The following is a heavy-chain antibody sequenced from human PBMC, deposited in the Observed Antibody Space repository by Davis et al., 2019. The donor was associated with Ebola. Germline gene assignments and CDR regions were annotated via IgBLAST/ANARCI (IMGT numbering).Heavy chain of an antibody. D-gene: IGHD4-17*01. V-gene: IGHV3-7*01. J-gene: IGHJ4*02. CDR2: IKQDGSEK. CDR3: AREGRWTTVTTE. Sequence: GGSLRLSCAASGFTFSDYWMGWVRQAPGKGLECVANIKQDGSEKYYVDPVKGRFTVSRDNAKNSLYLQMNSLRVEDTAMYYCAREGRWTTVTTEWGQGALVTVSS. CDR1: GFTFSDYW.